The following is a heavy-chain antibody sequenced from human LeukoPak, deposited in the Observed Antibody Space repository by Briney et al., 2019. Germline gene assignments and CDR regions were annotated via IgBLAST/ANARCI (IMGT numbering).Heavy chain of an antibody. CDR1: GYIFKNHW. D-gene: IGHD2-21*02. Sequence: GESLKISCQGAGYIFKNHWIGWVRQTPERVLKWMAIIFPGDSDARYSPSFQGRVSVSVDKSIDTVYVQLGSLRDSDTAIYYCAGPGLGVTYNHDAFDIWGKGTMVSVSS. CDR3: AGPGLGVTYNHDAFDI. CDR2: IFPGDSDA. J-gene: IGHJ3*02. V-gene: IGHV5-51*01.